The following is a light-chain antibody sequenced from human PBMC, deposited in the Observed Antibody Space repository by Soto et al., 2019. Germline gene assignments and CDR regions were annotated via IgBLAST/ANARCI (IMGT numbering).Light chain of an antibody. CDR2: AAS. CDR1: QSISSY. V-gene: IGKV1-39*01. Sequence: DIPMTQSPSSLSASVGDRVTITCRASQSISSYLNWYQQKPGKAPKLLIYAASSLQSGVPSRFSGSGSGTDFTLTISSLQPVDFATYYCQQSYSTPFTFAPGTKVDIK. J-gene: IGKJ3*01. CDR3: QQSYSTPFT.